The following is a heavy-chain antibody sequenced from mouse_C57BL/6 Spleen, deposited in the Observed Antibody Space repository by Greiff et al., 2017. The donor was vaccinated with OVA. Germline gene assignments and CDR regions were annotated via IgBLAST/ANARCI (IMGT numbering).Heavy chain of an antibody. CDR3: ARWGLRRWDY. CDR2: INPNNGGT. D-gene: IGHD2-4*01. CDR1: GYTFTDYY. V-gene: IGHV1-26*01. J-gene: IGHJ2*01. Sequence: EVQLQQSGPELVKPGASVKISCKASGYTFTDYYMNWVKQSHGKSLEWIGDINPNNGGTSYNQKFKGKATLTVDKSSSTAYMELRSLTSEDSAVYYCARWGLRRWDYWGQGTTLTVSS.